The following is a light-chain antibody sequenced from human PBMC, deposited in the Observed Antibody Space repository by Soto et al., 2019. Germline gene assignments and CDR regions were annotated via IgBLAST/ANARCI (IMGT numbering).Light chain of an antibody. CDR1: QHVTTTY. CDR2: GAS. J-gene: IGKJ4*01. CDR3: QQYDSSFT. Sequence: IVLTQSPATLSLSPGERATLSCTASQHVTTTYIAWYQQKFGQAPRLLIYGASTRATGTPDRFTGGCFGTDFTLTFSRVEPEDFAVYYCQQYDSSFTFGGGTKV. V-gene: IGKV3-20*01.